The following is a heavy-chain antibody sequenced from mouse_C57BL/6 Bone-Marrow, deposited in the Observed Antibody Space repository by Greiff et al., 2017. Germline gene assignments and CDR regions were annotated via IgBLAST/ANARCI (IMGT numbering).Heavy chain of an antibody. CDR1: GYTFTSYW. J-gene: IGHJ2*01. D-gene: IGHD4-1*01. CDR2: IYPTSGRT. CDR3: ARSVPLGRSFDY. Sequence: VQLQQPGAELVKPGASVKMSCKASGYTFTSYWITWVKQRPGQGLEWIGDIYPTSGRTNYNEKFKSKAILTVDTSSNTAYMQLSSLASKDSAVFYCARSVPLGRSFDYWGQGTTLTVSS. V-gene: IGHV1-55*01.